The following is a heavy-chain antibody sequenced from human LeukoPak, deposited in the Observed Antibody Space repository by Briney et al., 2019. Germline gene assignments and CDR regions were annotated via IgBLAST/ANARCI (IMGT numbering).Heavy chain of an antibody. V-gene: IGHV4-31*01. D-gene: IGHD4-23*01. Sequence: TPSQTLSLTCTVSGGSISSGGYYWSWIRQHPGKGLEWIGYIYYSGSTYYNPSLKSQVTISVDTSKNQFSLKLSSVTAADTAVYYCARTTTVVTRGWYFDYWGQGTLVTVSS. CDR2: IYYSGST. J-gene: IGHJ4*02. CDR1: GGSISSGGYY. CDR3: ARTTTVVTRGWYFDY.